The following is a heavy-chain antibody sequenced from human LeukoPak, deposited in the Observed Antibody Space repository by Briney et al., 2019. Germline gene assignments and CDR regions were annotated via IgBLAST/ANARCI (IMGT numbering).Heavy chain of an antibody. Sequence: GGSLRLSCAASGFTFSSYSMSWVRQAPGKGLEWVSYISTSGNTISYADSVRGRFTISRDNAKNSLYLQMKSLRAEDTAVYYCAPGYCTSTSCSHYFDYWGQGTLVTVSS. V-gene: IGHV3-48*01. CDR3: APGYCTSTSCSHYFDY. CDR2: ISTSGNTI. D-gene: IGHD2-2*01. J-gene: IGHJ4*02. CDR1: GFTFSSYS.